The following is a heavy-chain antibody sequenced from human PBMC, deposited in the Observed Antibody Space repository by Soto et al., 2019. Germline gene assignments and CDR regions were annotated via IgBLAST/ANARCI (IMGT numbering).Heavy chain of an antibody. Sequence: PGESLKISCKGSGYSFTSYWIGWVRQMPGKGLEWMGIIYPGDSDTRYSPSFKGQVTISADKSISTAYLQWSSLKASDTAMYYRARQATYYYDSSGLYYFDYWGQGTMVAVSS. CDR1: GYSFTSYW. CDR2: IYPGDSDT. CDR3: ARQATYYYDSSGLYYFDY. V-gene: IGHV5-51*01. J-gene: IGHJ4*02. D-gene: IGHD3-22*01.